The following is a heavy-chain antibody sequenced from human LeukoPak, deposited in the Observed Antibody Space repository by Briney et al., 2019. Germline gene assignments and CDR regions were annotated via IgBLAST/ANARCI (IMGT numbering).Heavy chain of an antibody. D-gene: IGHD3-3*01. CDR3: ARRSQMDFWSGYGFDY. V-gene: IGHV5-51*01. CDR2: IYPGDSDT. CDR1: GYRFTSYW. Sequence: GESLQISCKGSGYRFTSYWIGWVRQLPGKGLEWMRIIYPGDSDTKYSPSFQGQVTISADKSISTAYLQWSSLKASDTAMYYCARRSQMDFWSGYGFDYWGQGTLVTVSS. J-gene: IGHJ4*02.